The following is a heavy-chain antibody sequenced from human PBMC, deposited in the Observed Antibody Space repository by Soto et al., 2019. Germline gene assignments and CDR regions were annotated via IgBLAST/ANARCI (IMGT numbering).Heavy chain of an antibody. D-gene: IGHD3-10*01. V-gene: IGHV3-53*01. Sequence: GGSLRLSCAASGFTVSSNYMNWVRQAPGKGLEWVSVIYIDGSTFYADSVQGRFTISRDISKNTVYLQMNSLRAEDTAVFYCAKTSGYTYGFPDCFDIWGQGTMVTVSS. CDR3: AKTSGYTYGFPDCFDI. CDR2: IYIDGST. J-gene: IGHJ3*02. CDR1: GFTVSSNY.